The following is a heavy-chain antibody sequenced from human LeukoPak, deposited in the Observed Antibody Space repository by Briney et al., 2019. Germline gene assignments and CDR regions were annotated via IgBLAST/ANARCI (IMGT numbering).Heavy chain of an antibody. CDR2: ISSSSTT. CDR1: GFTFSNYD. Sequence: GGSLRLSCAASGFTFSNYDMNWVRQAPGRGLEWISYISSSSTTYYADSVKGRFTISRDNAKNSLYLQMNSLRGEDTAMYYCARDLGHWGQGTLVTVSS. V-gene: IGHV3-69-1*01. CDR3: ARDLGH. J-gene: IGHJ1*01.